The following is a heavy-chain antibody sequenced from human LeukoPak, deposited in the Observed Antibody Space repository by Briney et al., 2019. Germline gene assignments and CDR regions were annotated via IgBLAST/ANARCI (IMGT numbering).Heavy chain of an antibody. D-gene: IGHD5-12*01. CDR3: ATGYSGYRRSYYYGMDV. CDR2: IYTDGST. CDR1: GFTVSSNY. V-gene: IGHV3-53*04. J-gene: IGHJ6*02. Sequence: PGGSLRLSCAASGFTVSSNYMTWVRQAPRKGLEWVSLIYTDGSTYYADSVKGRFTISRHNSKNTLYIQMNSLGDDDTAVYYCATGYSGYRRSYYYGMDVWGQGTTVTVSS.